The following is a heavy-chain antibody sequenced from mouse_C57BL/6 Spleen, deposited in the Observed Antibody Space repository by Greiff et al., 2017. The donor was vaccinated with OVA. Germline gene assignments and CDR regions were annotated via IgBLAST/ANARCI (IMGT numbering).Heavy chain of an antibody. CDR1: GYAFSSYW. D-gene: IGHD1-1*01. Sequence: QVQLKQSGAELVKPGASVKISCKASGYAFSSYWMNWVKQRPGKGLEWIGQIYPGDGDTNYNGKFKGKATLTADKSSSTAYMQLSSLTSEDSAVYFCAREDYYGSSPCYFDYWGQGTTLTVSS. J-gene: IGHJ2*01. CDR2: IYPGDGDT. V-gene: IGHV1-80*01. CDR3: AREDYYGSSPCYFDY.